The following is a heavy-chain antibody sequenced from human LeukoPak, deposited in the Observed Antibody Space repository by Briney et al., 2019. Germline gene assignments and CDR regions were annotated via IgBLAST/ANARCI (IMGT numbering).Heavy chain of an antibody. V-gene: IGHV3-30-3*01. CDR1: GFTFNTFA. Sequence: PGGSLRLSCAASGFTFNTFAMHWVRQAPGKGLEWVAVISFDGTEKYYADSMTGRFTISRDNSENTVYLQMNSLRDEDTAVYYCASSVLDYWGQGTLVTVSS. CDR3: ASSVLDY. J-gene: IGHJ4*02. CDR2: ISFDGTEK. D-gene: IGHD3-10*01.